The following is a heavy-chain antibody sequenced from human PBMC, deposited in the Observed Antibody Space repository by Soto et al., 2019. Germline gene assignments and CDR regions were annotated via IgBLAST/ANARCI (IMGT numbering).Heavy chain of an antibody. J-gene: IGHJ4*02. CDR2: ISYDGSNK. D-gene: IGHD2-15*01. CDR3: ARLGYCSGGSCFSGFDY. Sequence: VQLVESGGGVVQPGRSLRLSCAASGFTFSSYAMHWVRQAPGKGLAWVAVISYDGSNKYYADSVKGRFTISRDNSKNTLYLQMNSLRAEDTAVYYCARLGYCSGGSCFSGFDYWGQGTLVTVSS. V-gene: IGHV3-30-3*01. CDR1: GFTFSSYA.